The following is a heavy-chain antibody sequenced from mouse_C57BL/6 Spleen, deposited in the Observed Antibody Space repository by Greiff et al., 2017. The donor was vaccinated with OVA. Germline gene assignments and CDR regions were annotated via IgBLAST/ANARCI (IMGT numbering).Heavy chain of an antibody. D-gene: IGHD3-2*02. V-gene: IGHV3-6*01. CDR2: ISYDGSN. J-gene: IGHJ4*01. CDR1: GYSITSGYY. CDR3: ASYRQLKDAMDY. Sequence: EVQLVESGPGLVKPSQSLSLTCSVTGYSITSGYYWNWIRQFPGNKLEWMGYISYDGSNNYNPSLKNRISITRDTSKNQFFLKLNSVTTEDTATYYCASYRQLKDAMDYWGQGTSVTVSS.